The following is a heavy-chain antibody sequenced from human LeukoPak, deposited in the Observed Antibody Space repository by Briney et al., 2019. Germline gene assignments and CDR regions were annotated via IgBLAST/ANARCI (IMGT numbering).Heavy chain of an antibody. CDR3: ARDPPYGSLFDY. Sequence: ASVKVSCKASGYAFTSYAMHWVRQAPGQRLEWMGWINAGNGNTKYSQKFQGRVTITRDTSASTAYMELSSLRSEDTAVYYCARDPPYGSLFDYWGQGTLVTVSS. V-gene: IGHV1-3*01. D-gene: IGHD4-17*01. J-gene: IGHJ4*02. CDR1: GYAFTSYA. CDR2: INAGNGNT.